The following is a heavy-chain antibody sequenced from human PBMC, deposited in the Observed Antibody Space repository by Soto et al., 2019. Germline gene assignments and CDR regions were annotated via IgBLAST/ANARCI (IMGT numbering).Heavy chain of an antibody. CDR3: ARVHVMVVAGSTFDY. CDR1: DDYISSGSY. Sequence: SDTLSLSCTVSDDYISSGSYWAWIRQPPGKGPEWIASIYHGGTTFYNPSLKSRITISVDTSNNQFSLKLTSVTAADTAVYYCARVHVMVVAGSTFDYWGHGTLVTVSS. CDR2: IYHGGTT. J-gene: IGHJ4*01. D-gene: IGHD6-19*01. V-gene: IGHV4-38-2*02.